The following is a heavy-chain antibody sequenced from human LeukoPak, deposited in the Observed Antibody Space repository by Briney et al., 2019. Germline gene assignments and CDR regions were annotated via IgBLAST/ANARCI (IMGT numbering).Heavy chain of an antibody. J-gene: IGHJ4*02. Sequence: ASVKVSFKASGYTFTSYGISWVRQAPGQGLEWMGRISAYSGDTNYAQKLQGRVTMTTDTSTSTAYMELRSLRSDDTAVYYCARDNGYYFDYWGQGTLVTVSS. CDR1: GYTFTSYG. CDR2: ISAYSGDT. CDR3: ARDNGYYFDY. D-gene: IGHD6-25*01. V-gene: IGHV1-18*01.